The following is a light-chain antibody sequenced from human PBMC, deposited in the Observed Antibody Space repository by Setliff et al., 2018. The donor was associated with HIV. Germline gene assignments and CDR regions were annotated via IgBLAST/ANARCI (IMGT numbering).Light chain of an antibody. J-gene: IGLJ1*01. V-gene: IGLV2-23*02. Sequence: QSALTQPASVSGSPGQSITISCTGISSDVGTYNFVSWYQQHPGKAPKLMIYDVSNRPSGVSNRFSGSKSGITASLTISGLQAEDEADYYCCSYAGSSTYVFGTGTKVTVL. CDR3: CSYAGSSTYV. CDR2: DVS. CDR1: SSDVGTYNF.